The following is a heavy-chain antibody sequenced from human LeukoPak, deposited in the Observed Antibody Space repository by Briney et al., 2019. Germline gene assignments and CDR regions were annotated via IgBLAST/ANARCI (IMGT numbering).Heavy chain of an antibody. D-gene: IGHD6-13*01. V-gene: IGHV3-9*01. CDR2: INWNSDIF. J-gene: IGHJ4*02. CDR3: ASILKAAAGTLYFDY. CDR1: GFTFGDCA. Sequence: GGSLRLSCAASGFTFGDCAMHWVRQAPGKGLDWVSGINWNSDIFGYADSVEGRFTISRDNSKNTLYLQMNSLRAEDTAVYYCASILKAAAGTLYFDYWGQGTLVTVSS.